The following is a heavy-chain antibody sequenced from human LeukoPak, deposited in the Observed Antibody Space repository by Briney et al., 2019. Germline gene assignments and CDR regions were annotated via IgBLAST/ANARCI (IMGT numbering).Heavy chain of an antibody. Sequence: GESLKISCKGSGYSFTTYWIGWVRQMPGKGLEYMGIINPGDSDTRYSPSFQGQVTISVDKSISTAYLQWSSLKASDTAMYYCAGPRVGATAFDIWGQGTLVTVYS. V-gene: IGHV5-51*01. CDR2: INPGDSDT. D-gene: IGHD1-26*01. CDR3: AGPRVGATAFDI. J-gene: IGHJ3*02. CDR1: GYSFTTYW.